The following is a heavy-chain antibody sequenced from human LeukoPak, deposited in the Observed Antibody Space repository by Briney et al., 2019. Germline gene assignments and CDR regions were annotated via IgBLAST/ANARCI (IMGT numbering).Heavy chain of an antibody. V-gene: IGHV4-34*01. CDR2: INHSGST. Sequence: SETLSLTCAVYGESFVYNYWTWIRQPPGKGLEWIGEINHSGSTNYNPSLKSRVTMSVDRAKNQFSLNLSSVTAADTAVYYCPRRRVGTTFYYYYYMDVWGKGTTVTISS. D-gene: IGHD1-26*01. J-gene: IGHJ6*03. CDR3: PRRRVGTTFYYYYYMDV. CDR1: GESFVYNY.